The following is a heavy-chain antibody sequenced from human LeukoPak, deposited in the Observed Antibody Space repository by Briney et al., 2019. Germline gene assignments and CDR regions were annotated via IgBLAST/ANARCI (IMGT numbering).Heavy chain of an antibody. D-gene: IGHD3-10*01. V-gene: IGHV4-59*12. Sequence: SETLSLTCTVSGGSISSYYWSWIRQPPGKGLEWIGYIYYSGSTNYNPSLKSRVTISVDTSKNQFSLKLSSVTAADTAVYYCARPPYGSGSYGDAFDIWGQGTMVTVSS. CDR1: GGSISSYY. CDR3: ARPPYGSGSYGDAFDI. CDR2: IYYSGST. J-gene: IGHJ3*02.